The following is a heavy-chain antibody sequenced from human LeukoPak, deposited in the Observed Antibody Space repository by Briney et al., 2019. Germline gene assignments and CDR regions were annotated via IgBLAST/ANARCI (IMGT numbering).Heavy chain of an antibody. V-gene: IGHV4-59*11. CDR1: GDSIGTHY. Sequence: SETLSLTCTVSGDSIGTHYWSWIRRPPGKGLEGIGHVYYAGITDYNPSLQSRVTISVDPSRNQLSLKLNSVTAADTAVYYCARQGYKSGWYPTFDFWGPGTQVIVSS. J-gene: IGHJ4*02. CDR2: VYYAGIT. CDR3: ARQGYKSGWYPTFDF. D-gene: IGHD6-19*01.